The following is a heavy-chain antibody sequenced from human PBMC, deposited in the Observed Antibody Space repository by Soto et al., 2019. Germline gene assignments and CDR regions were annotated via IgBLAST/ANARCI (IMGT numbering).Heavy chain of an antibody. V-gene: IGHV1-3*01. CDR2: INAGNGNT. D-gene: IGHD6-13*01. J-gene: IGHJ6*03. CDR1: GYTFTSYA. Sequence: QVQLVQSGAEVKKPGASVKVSCKASGYTFTSYAMHWVRQAPGQRREWMGWINAGNGNTKYSQKVQGRVTITRDTYASTAYMELSSLRSEDTAVYYCARDRLVNYMDVWGTGTTVKVSS. CDR3: ARDRLVNYMDV.